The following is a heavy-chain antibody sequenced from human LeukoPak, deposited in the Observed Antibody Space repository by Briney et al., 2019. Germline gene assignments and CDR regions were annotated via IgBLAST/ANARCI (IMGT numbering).Heavy chain of an antibody. Sequence: GGSLRLSCAASGFTVSSNYMSWVRQAPGKGLEWLSVIYSGGSTNYADSVKGRFTISRDNSKNTLYLQMNSLRAEDTAVYYCAREVRLDYWGQGTLVTVSS. CDR1: GFTVSSNY. CDR2: IYSGGST. CDR3: AREVRLDY. D-gene: IGHD2-2*01. J-gene: IGHJ4*02. V-gene: IGHV3-66*01.